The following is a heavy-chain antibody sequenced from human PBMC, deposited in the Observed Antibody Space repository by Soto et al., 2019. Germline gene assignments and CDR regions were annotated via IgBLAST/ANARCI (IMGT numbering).Heavy chain of an antibody. V-gene: IGHV3-64*01. CDR1: GFTFSSYA. CDR3: ARQGMAVSSYYVDY. J-gene: IGHJ4*02. CDR2: MSSNGGST. Sequence: EVQLVESGGGLVQPGGSLRLSCAASGFTFSSYAMHWVRQAPGKGLEYVSAMSSNGGSTYYANSVKGRFTISRDNSKNTLYLQMGGLRAEDMAVYYCARQGMAVSSYYVDYWGQGTLVTVSS. D-gene: IGHD2-8*02.